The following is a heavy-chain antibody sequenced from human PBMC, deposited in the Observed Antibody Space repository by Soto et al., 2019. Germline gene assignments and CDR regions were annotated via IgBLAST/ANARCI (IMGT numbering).Heavy chain of an antibody. D-gene: IGHD4-17*01. CDR3: TSLYYGY. CDR2: IKSKADGGTT. CDR1: EFTFANAW. V-gene: IGHV3-15*01. Sequence: LRLSSAASEFTFANAWISWVRQAPGKGLEWVGRIKSKADGGTTDYAAPVKGRFTISRDESQNTLYLQMNSLKTEDTAVYYCTSLYYGYWGQGILVTVSS. J-gene: IGHJ4*02.